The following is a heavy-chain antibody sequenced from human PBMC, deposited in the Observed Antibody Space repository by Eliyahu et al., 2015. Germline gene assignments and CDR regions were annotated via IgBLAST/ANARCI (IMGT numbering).Heavy chain of an antibody. D-gene: IGHD3/OR15-3a*01. CDR3: AKDVQRTFDY. J-gene: IGHJ4*02. CDR1: GSTFSSYA. V-gene: IGHV3-23*01. Sequence: EVQLFESGGGLVQPGGSLRLSCAXSGSTFSSYAMSWVRQAPGKGLEWVSAISGSGGSSYYADSVKGRFTISRDNSKNTLYLQMNSLRVEDTAVYYCAKDVQRTFDYWGQGTLVTVSS. CDR2: ISGSGGSS.